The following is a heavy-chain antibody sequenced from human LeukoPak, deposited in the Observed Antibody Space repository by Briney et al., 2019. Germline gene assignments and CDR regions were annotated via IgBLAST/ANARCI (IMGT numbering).Heavy chain of an antibody. D-gene: IGHD3-3*01. V-gene: IGHV3-21*01. CDR2: ISSSSSYI. J-gene: IGHJ5*02. CDR3: ARVRLPSIFGPDDGWWFDP. CDR1: GFTFNSHN. Sequence: PGGSLRLSCAASGFTFNSHNQAMSWVRQAPGKGLEWVSSISSSSSYIYYADSVKGRFTISRDNAKNSLYLQMNSLRAEDTAVYYCARVRLPSIFGPDDGWWFDPWGQGTLVTVSS.